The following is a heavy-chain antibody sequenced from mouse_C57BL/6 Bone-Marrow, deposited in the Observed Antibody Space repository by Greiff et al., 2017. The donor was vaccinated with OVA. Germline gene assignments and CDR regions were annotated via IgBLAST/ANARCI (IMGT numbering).Heavy chain of an antibody. CDR3: ARVTGTAYFDY. V-gene: IGHV3-6*01. D-gene: IGHD4-1*01. Sequence: EVQLQQSGPGLVKPSQSLSLTCSVTGYSITSGYYWNWIRQFPGNKLEWMGYISYDGSNNYNPSLKNRISITRDTSKNQFFLKLNSVTTEDTATYYCARVTGTAYFDYWGQGTTLTVSS. J-gene: IGHJ2*01. CDR1: GYSITSGYY. CDR2: ISYDGSN.